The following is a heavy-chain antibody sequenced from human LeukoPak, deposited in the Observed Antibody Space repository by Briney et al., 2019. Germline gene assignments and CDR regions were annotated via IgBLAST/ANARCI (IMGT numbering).Heavy chain of an antibody. Sequence: ASVKVSCKASGYTFTSYGFSWVRQAPGQGLEWMGWISGDNDNTKYAQKLQGRVTITTDESTSTAYIELSSLRSEDTAVYYCARGSRYGYNSAFDYWGQGTLVTVSS. D-gene: IGHD5-24*01. CDR3: ARGSRYGYNSAFDY. V-gene: IGHV1-18*01. CDR2: ISGDNDNT. J-gene: IGHJ4*02. CDR1: GYTFTSYG.